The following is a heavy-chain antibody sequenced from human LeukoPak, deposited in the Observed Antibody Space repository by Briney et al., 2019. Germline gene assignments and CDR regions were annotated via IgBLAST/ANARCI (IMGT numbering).Heavy chain of an antibody. Sequence: SETLSLTCTVSGGSISSSSYYWGWIRQPPGKGLEWIGSIYTSGSTNYNPSLKSRVTISVDTSKNQFSLKLSSVTAADTAVYYCARGAAAGLGYYYMDVWGKGTTVTVSS. J-gene: IGHJ6*03. V-gene: IGHV4-39*01. CDR2: IYTSGST. CDR3: ARGAAAGLGYYYMDV. D-gene: IGHD6-13*01. CDR1: GGSISSSSYY.